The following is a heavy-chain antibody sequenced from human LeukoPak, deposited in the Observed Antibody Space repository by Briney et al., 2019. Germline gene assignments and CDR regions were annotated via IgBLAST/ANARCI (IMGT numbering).Heavy chain of an antibody. J-gene: IGHJ4*02. D-gene: IGHD2-21*02. V-gene: IGHV3-53*01. CDR1: GFTVSRNY. CDR3: ARAYMTATRHFDY. CDR2: IYTGGST. Sequence: GGSLRLSCVASGFTVSRNYMSWVRQAPGKGLEWVSVIYTGGSTYYADSVKGRFTISRDNSKNMLYLQMNSLRAEDTAVYYCARAYMTATRHFDYWGQGTQVTISS.